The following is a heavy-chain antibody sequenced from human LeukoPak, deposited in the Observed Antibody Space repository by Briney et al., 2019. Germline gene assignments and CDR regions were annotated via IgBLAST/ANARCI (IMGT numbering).Heavy chain of an antibody. CDR1: GFTFSSYA. J-gene: IGHJ4*02. CDR2: ISYDGSNK. CDR3: ARDSGPLDY. V-gene: IGHV3-30-3*01. Sequence: PGGSLRLSCAASGFTFSSYAMHWVRQAPGKGLEWVAVISYDGSNKYYADSVKGRFTIFRDNSKNTLYLQMNSLRAEDTAVYYCARDSGPLDYWGQGTLVTVSS.